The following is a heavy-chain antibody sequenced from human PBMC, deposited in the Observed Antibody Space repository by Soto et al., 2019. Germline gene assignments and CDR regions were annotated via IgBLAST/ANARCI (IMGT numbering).Heavy chain of an antibody. Sequence: ASETLSLTCAVYGGSFSGYYWSWIRQPPGKGLEWIGEINHSGSTNYNPSLKSRVTISVDTSKNQFSLKLSSVTAADTAVYYCARLQYYYDSSGYFPYYYYYYGMDVWGQGTTVTVSS. CDR1: GGSFSGYY. D-gene: IGHD3-22*01. J-gene: IGHJ6*02. CDR2: INHSGST. V-gene: IGHV4-34*01. CDR3: ARLQYYYDSSGYFPYYYYYYGMDV.